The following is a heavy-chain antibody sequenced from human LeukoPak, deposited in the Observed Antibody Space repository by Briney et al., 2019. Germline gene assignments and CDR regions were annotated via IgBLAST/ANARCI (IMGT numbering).Heavy chain of an antibody. Sequence: QPGGSLRLSCAASGFTFSSYEMNWVRQAPGKGLEWVSYISSSGSTIYYADSVKGRFTISRDNAKNSLYLQMNSLRAEDTAVYYCARAYYPTDYYYGMDVWGQGTTVTVSS. D-gene: IGHD3-10*01. J-gene: IGHJ6*02. V-gene: IGHV3-48*03. CDR3: ARAYYPTDYYYGMDV. CDR1: GFTFSSYE. CDR2: ISSSGSTI.